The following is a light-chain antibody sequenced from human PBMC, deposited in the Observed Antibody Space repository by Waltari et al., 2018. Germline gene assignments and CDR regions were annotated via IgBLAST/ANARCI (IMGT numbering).Light chain of an antibody. V-gene: IGLV2-14*03. CDR3: SSQTLDVVVL. CDR2: DVT. J-gene: IGLJ2*01. Sequence: QSALTQPASVSGSPGQSITISCSGIHSAVAASDSVSWYQHHPGEAPQVIIYDVTNRPSGVSDRFSASKSANRAFLTISGLQPDDEGDYYCSSQTLDVVVLFGGGTKLTVL. CDR1: HSAVAASDS.